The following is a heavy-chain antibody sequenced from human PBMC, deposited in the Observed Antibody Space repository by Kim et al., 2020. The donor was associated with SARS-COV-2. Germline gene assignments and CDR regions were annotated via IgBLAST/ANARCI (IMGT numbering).Heavy chain of an antibody. CDR2: ISYDGSNK. Sequence: GGSLRLSCAASGFTFSSYAMHWVRQAPGKGLEWVAVISYDGSNKYYADSVKGRFTISRDNSKNTLYLQMNSLRAEDMAVYYCASSVYYGSGSYYNVLDYWGQGTLVTVSS. V-gene: IGHV3-30-3*01. CDR3: ASSVYYGSGSYYNVLDY. CDR1: GFTFSSYA. D-gene: IGHD3-10*01. J-gene: IGHJ4*02.